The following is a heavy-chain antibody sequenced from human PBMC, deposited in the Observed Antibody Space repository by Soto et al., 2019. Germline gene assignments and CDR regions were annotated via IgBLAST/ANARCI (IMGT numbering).Heavy chain of an antibody. Sequence: QVQLQQWGAGLLKPSETLSLTCAVYGGSFSGYYWSWIRQPPGKGLEWIGEINHSGSTNYNPSLKRRVTISVDTSTNQLSLKLSSVTAADTAVYYCARGTDTAMVDWGQGTLVTDSS. V-gene: IGHV4-34*01. CDR2: INHSGST. CDR1: GGSFSGYY. D-gene: IGHD5-18*01. CDR3: ARGTDTAMVD. J-gene: IGHJ4*02.